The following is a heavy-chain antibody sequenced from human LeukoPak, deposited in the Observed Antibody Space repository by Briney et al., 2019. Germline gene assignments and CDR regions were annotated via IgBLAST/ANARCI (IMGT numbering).Heavy chain of an antibody. CDR2: INPSGGST. V-gene: IGHV1-46*02. CDR3: ARDGSPARFDY. CDR1: RYNFKGYN. J-gene: IGHJ4*01. D-gene: IGHD6-13*01. Sequence: ASVKVSCKASRYNFKGYNMNWVRQAPGQGLEWMGIINPSGGSTTYAQKFQGRVTMTRDTSTTTVYMELNNLKSEDTAVYYCARDGSPARFDYWGHGTLVTVSS.